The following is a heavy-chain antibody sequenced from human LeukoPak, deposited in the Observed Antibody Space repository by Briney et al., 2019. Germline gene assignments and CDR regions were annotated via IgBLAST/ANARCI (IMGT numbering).Heavy chain of an antibody. D-gene: IGHD6-19*01. V-gene: IGHV3-23*01. CDR3: AKATQWVPPNY. CDR1: GLTFSSYA. CDR2: ISASGITT. Sequence: GGSLRLSCAASGLTFSSYAMNWVRQAPGEGLEWLSGISASGITTHYADSVKGRFTISRDNSKNTLYLEMSSLRTEDTAVHYCAKATQWVPPNYWGQGSLVTVSS. J-gene: IGHJ4*02.